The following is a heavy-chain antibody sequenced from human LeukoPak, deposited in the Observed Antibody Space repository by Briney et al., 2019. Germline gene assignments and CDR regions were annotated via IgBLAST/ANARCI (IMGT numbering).Heavy chain of an antibody. Sequence: ASVKVSCKASGYTFTSYAMHWVRQAPGQRLEWMGWINAGNGNTKYSQNFQGRVTITRDTSASTAYMELRSLRSEDTAVYYCASSREGRVDSETRLVDYWGQGTLVTVS. CDR1: GYTFTSYA. D-gene: IGHD1-7*01. J-gene: IGHJ4*02. V-gene: IGHV1-3*01. CDR2: INAGNGNT. CDR3: ASSREGRVDSETRLVDY.